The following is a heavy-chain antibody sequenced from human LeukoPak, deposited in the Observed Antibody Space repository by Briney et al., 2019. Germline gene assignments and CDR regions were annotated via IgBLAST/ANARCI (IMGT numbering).Heavy chain of an antibody. CDR2: INHSGST. Sequence: SDTLSLTCAVYGGSFSGYYWSWIRHPPAKGLEGIGEINHSGSTNYNPSLKSRVTMSVDTSKNQFSLKLSSVTAADTAVYYCARDAISRGSYDALWGQATLVTVSS. D-gene: IGHD5-12*01. J-gene: IGHJ4*02. V-gene: IGHV4-34*01. CDR3: ARDAISRGSYDAL. CDR1: GGSFSGYY.